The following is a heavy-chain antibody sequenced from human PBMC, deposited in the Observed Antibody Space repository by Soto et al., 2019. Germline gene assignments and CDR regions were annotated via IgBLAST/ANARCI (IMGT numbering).Heavy chain of an antibody. CDR2: IWYDGSNK. V-gene: IGHV3-33*01. CDR3: ARDGQSLDY. D-gene: IGHD6-19*01. J-gene: IGHJ4*02. CDR1: GFTFSSYV. Sequence: GGSLRLSCAASGFTFSSYVMHWVRQVPGKGLEWVAVIWYDGSNKYYADSVKGRFTISRDNSKNTLYLQMKSLRAEDTAVYYCARDGQSLDYWGQGTLVTVSS.